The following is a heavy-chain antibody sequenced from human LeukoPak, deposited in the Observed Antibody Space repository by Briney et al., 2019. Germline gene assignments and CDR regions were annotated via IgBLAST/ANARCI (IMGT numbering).Heavy chain of an antibody. D-gene: IGHD3-22*01. V-gene: IGHV4-39*01. Sequence: PSETLSLTXTVSGDSISTSIYFWGWIRQPPGKGLEWIGSIFYGGSTYYNPSLKSRVTKSVDTSKNHFSLKLTSVTATDTALYYCARHRSPSRYSYASGGFYYTDYWGQGTLVTVSS. CDR2: IFYGGST. CDR3: ARHRSPSRYSYASGGFYYTDY. J-gene: IGHJ4*02. CDR1: GDSISTSIYF.